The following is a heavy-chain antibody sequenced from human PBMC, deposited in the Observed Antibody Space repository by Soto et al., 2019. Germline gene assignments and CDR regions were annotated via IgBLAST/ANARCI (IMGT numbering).Heavy chain of an antibody. CDR1: GDSSSSNSAA. V-gene: IGHV6-1*01. CDR2: TYYRSKWYN. CDR3: ARIAVAVHPC. D-gene: IGHD6-19*01. J-gene: IGHJ4*02. Sequence: SPTLSLTCAISGDSSSSNSAAWVWIRQSPSRGLEWLGRTYYRSKWYNDYAESVKSRITINPDTSKNQFSLQLNSVTPEDTAVYYCARIAVAVHPCWGQGTLVTVSS.